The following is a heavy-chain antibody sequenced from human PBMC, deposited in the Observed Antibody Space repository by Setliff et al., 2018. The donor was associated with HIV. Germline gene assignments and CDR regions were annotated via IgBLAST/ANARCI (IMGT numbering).Heavy chain of an antibody. CDR3: AREKSITSAWYGGYYFDY. J-gene: IGHJ4*02. CDR1: GGSVSGRY. Sequence: SETLSLTCAVYGGSVSGRYWGWFRQPPGKGLEWIGEITPSGATNYNPALKSRVLVSLDTSKNQCSLHLVSVTAADTAVYFCAREKSITSAWYGGYYFDYWGQGTTVTVSS. CDR2: ITPSGAT. D-gene: IGHD3-3*01. V-gene: IGHV4-34*01.